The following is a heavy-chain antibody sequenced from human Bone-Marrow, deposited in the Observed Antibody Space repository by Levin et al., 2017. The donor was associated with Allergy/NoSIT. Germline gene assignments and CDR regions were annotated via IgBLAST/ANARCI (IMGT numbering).Heavy chain of an antibody. Sequence: LRLSCTVSGGSISSGDYYWSWIRQPPGKGLEWIGYIYYSGSTYYNPSLKSRVTISVDTSKNQFSLKLSSVTAADTAVYYCARDRVYAFDIWGQGTMVTVSS. V-gene: IGHV4-30-4*01. CDR1: GGSISSGDYY. CDR2: IYYSGST. CDR3: ARDRVYAFDI. J-gene: IGHJ3*02.